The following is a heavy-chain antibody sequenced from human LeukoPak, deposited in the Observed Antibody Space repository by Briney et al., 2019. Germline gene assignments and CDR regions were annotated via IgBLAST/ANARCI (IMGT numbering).Heavy chain of an antibody. V-gene: IGHV1-2*02. CDR2: INPNSGGT. CDR1: GYTFTGHY. CDR3: ARWGFGEFPLDY. J-gene: IGHJ4*02. Sequence: ASVKVSCKASGYTFTGHYMHWVRQAPGQGLEWMGWINPNSGGTNYAQKFQGRVTMTRDTSISTAYMELSRLRSDDTAVYYCARWGFGEFPLDYWGQGTLVTVSS. D-gene: IGHD3-10*01.